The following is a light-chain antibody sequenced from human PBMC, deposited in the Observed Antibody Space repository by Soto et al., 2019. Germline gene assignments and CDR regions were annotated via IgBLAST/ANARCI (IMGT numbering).Light chain of an antibody. CDR2: DAS. CDR1: QSVSSQ. V-gene: IGKV3-11*01. CDR3: HQRYSWPRT. Sequence: EIVLTQSPATLSLSPGERATLSCRASQSVSSQLAWYQHKPGQAPRLLIYDASNRAPGIPARFSGSGSGTVFTLTIRSLAPEDFAVYYCHQRYSWPRTFGQGTKLELK. J-gene: IGKJ2*01.